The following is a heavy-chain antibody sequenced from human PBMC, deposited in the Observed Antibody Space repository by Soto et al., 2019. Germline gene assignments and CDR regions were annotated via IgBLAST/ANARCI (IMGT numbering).Heavy chain of an antibody. D-gene: IGHD3-10*01. CDR1: GFTLSSYA. V-gene: IGHV3-23*01. CDR2: ISGSGGST. CDR3: AKDGILWFGELLG. J-gene: IGHJ4*02. Sequence: SLRLSCAASGFTLSSYAMSWVRQAPGKGLEWVSAISGSGGSTYYADSVEGRFTISRDNSKNTLYLQMNSLRAEDTAVYYCAKDGILWFGELLGWGQGTLVTVSS.